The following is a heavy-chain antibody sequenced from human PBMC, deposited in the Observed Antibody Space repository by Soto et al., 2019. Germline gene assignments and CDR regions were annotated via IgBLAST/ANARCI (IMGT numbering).Heavy chain of an antibody. V-gene: IGHV5-10-1*01. CDR2: IDPSDSYT. J-gene: IGHJ6*02. D-gene: IGHD3-22*01. CDR3: ARRSPDYDSSGYWTYYYGMDV. CDR1: GYSFTSYW. Sequence: PGESLKISCKGSGYSFTSYWISWERQMPGKGLEWMGRIDPSDSYTNYSPSFQGHVTISADKSISTAYLQWSSLEASDTAMYYCARRSPDYDSSGYWTYYYGMDVWGQGTTVTVSS.